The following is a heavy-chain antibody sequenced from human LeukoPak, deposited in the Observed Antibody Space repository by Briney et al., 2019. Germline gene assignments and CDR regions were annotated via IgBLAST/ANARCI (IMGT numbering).Heavy chain of an antibody. V-gene: IGHV1-3*01. CDR2: INAGNGNT. Sequence: GASVKVSCKASGYTFTSYAIHWVRQAPGQRLEWMGWINAGNGNTKYSQKFQGRVTITRDTSASTAYMELSSLRSEDTAVYYCAREVRDCSSTSCYATIDYWGQGTLVTVSS. D-gene: IGHD2-2*01. J-gene: IGHJ4*02. CDR3: AREVRDCSSTSCYATIDY. CDR1: GYTFTSYA.